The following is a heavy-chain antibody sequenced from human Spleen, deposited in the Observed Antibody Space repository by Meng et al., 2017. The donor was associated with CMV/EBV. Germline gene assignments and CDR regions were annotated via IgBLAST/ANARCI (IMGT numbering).Heavy chain of an antibody. CDR3: AAARNYDCTGTSCPFYG. CDR1: SNIAT. CDR2: TYFRSRWHA. V-gene: IGHV6-1*01. J-gene: IGHJ4*02. Sequence: SNIATWNWIRQSPSRGLEWLGRTYFRSRWHADYALSVRSRISINSDTSKNQFSLLLNSVTPDDTAMYYCAAARNYDCTGTSCPFYGWGQGTLVTVSS. D-gene: IGHD2-2*01.